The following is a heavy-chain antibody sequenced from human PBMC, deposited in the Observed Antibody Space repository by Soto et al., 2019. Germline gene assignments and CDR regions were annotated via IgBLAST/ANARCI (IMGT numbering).Heavy chain of an antibody. D-gene: IGHD2-8*01. Sequence: GGSLRLSCTDSELLFPRRAMNWVRQAPGKGLEWVSSISGDGEIKYYEDSVKGRFTISRDSSKTTVFLQMNSLRGEDTAVYYCASLLMVYAYNPLYYYGMDVWGQGTTVTVSS. CDR3: ASLLMVYAYNPLYYYGMDV. CDR2: ISGDGEIK. J-gene: IGHJ6*02. V-gene: IGHV3-23*01. CDR1: ELLFPRRA.